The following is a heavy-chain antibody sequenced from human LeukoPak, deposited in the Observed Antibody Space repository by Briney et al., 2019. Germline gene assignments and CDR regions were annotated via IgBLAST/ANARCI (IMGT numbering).Heavy chain of an antibody. CDR2: ISGSGGSL. CDR3: AKLIGSLDAWGSFRFSFDS. D-gene: IGHD3-16*02. J-gene: IGHJ4*02. V-gene: IGHV3-23*01. CDR1: GFTFSSYA. Sequence: GGSLRLSCAASGFTFSSYAMSRVRLAPGKGLDWVSTISGSGGSLYYADSVRGRFTISRDNSKNTLHLQMNSLRAEDTAVYYCAKLIGSLDAWGSFRFSFDSWGQGTLVTVSS.